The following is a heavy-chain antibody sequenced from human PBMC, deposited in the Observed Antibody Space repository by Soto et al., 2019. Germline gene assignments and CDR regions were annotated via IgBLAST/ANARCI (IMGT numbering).Heavy chain of an antibody. V-gene: IGHV3-21*06. CDR2: IGESSGDI. Sequence: GGSLRLSCTASGVTFSDFGMNWVRQAPGKGLEWVSSIGESSGDIYYADSVKGRFTVSRDNAKNSLLLQVDSLRAEDTAVYYCARGDYYHYGLDVWGQGTTVTVSS. CDR3: ARGDYYHYGLDV. J-gene: IGHJ6*02. CDR1: GVTFSDFG.